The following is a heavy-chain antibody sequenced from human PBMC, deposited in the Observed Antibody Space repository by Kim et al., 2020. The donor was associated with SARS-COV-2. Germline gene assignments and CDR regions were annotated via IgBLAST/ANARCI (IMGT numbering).Heavy chain of an antibody. Sequence: TTYADSVKCRSTVSRDNSKTTQNLEMHSLRADDTAVYYCAKDSRSHTPCYWGQGTLVTVSS. CDR2: T. CDR3: AKDSRSHTPCY. V-gene: IGHV3-23*01. D-gene: IGHD6-13*01. J-gene: IGHJ4*02.